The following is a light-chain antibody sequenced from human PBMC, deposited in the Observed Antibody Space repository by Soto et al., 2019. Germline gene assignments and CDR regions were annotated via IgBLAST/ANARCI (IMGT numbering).Light chain of an antibody. V-gene: IGKV1-5*03. CDR2: KAS. J-gene: IGKJ5*01. Sequence: DVQMTQSPSTLSGSVGDRVNIICCVSQSIIKWLSWYRQKPGKVPELLIYKASTLESGVPSRFSGSGSGTEFTLTISSLQPDDLATYFWQQYSKYPVSFGHGTRLE. CDR1: QSIIKW. CDR3: QQYSKYPVS.